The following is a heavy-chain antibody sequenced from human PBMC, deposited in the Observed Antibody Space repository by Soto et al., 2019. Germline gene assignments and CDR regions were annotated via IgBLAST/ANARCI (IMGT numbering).Heavy chain of an antibody. J-gene: IGHJ4*02. Sequence: ASVKVSCKASGYTFTSYYMHWVRQAPGQGLEWMGIINPSGGSTSYAQKFQGRVTMTGDTSTSTVYMELSSLRSEDTAVYYCARAGGYCSSTSCYRGLDYWGQGTLVTVSS. CDR1: GYTFTSYY. CDR3: ARAGGYCSSTSCYRGLDY. V-gene: IGHV1-46*01. D-gene: IGHD2-2*02. CDR2: INPSGGST.